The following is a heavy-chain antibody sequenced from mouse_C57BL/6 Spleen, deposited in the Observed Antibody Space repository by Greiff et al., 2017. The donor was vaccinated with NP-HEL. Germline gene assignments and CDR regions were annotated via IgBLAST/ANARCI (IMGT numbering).Heavy chain of an antibody. CDR2: ISPGGSYT. D-gene: IGHD3-2*02. CDR3: ARDEGAQAPYYFDY. Sequence: EVQLMESGGGLVKPGGSLKLSCAASGFTFSSYAMSWVRQTPEKRLEWVASISPGGSYTYYSDNVKGRFTISRDNSKNNLYLQRSHLKSEDTAMYYCARDEGAQAPYYFDYWGKGTTLTVAS. J-gene: IGHJ2*01. V-gene: IGHV5-4*01. CDR1: GFTFSSYA.